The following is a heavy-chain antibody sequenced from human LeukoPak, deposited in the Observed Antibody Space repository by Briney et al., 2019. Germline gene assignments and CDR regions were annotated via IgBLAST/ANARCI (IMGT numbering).Heavy chain of an antibody. V-gene: IGHV4-61*02. J-gene: IGHJ3*02. CDR1: GGSISSGSYY. Sequence: SQTLSLTCTVSGGSISSGSYYWSWIRQPAGKGLEWIGRIYTSGSTNYNPSLKSRVTISVDTSKNQFSLKLSSVTAADTAVYYCARESDRITIFGVVKEAFDIWGQGTMVTVSS. CDR2: IYTSGST. CDR3: ARESDRITIFGVVKEAFDI. D-gene: IGHD3-3*01.